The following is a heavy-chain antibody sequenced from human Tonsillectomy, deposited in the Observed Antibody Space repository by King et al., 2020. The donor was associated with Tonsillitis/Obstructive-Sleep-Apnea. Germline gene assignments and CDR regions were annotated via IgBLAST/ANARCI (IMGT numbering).Heavy chain of an antibody. J-gene: IGHJ6*03. CDR2: IYYSGST. Sequence: VPLQESGPGLVKPSETLSLTCTVSGGSISSYYWSWIRQPPGKGLEWIGYIYYSGSTNYNPSLKSRVTISVDTSKNQFSLKLSSVTAADTAVYYCARGGEDTAMVMYYYYYMDVWGKGTTVTVSS. V-gene: IGHV4-59*01. D-gene: IGHD5-18*01. CDR3: ARGGEDTAMVMYYYYYMDV. CDR1: GGSISSYY.